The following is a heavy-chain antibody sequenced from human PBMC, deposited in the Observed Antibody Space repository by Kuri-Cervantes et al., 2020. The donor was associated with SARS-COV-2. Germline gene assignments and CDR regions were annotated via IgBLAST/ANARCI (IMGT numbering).Heavy chain of an antibody. CDR3: ARDLRLGKSLDY. V-gene: IGHV4-38-2*02. CDR2: IYTSGST. CDR1: GYSISSGSY. D-gene: IGHD7-27*01. J-gene: IGHJ4*02. Sequence: ESLKISCTVSGYSISSGSYWGWVRQPPGKGLEWIGHIYTSGSTNYNPSLKSRVTISVDTSSKQFSLHLGSVTAADTAVYYCARDLRLGKSLDYWGQGTLVTVSS.